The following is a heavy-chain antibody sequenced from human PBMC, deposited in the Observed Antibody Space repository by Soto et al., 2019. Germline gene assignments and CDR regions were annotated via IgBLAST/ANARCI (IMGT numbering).Heavy chain of an antibody. J-gene: IGHJ6*02. CDR2: IYYSGST. CDR3: ARHLGCSGGSCYFYYYYGMDV. CDR1: GASISRSRNY. D-gene: IGHD2-15*01. Sequence: PSETLSTPCTVSGASISRSRNYWARTRRPPATALAWSASIYYSGSTYYNPSLKSRVTISVDTSKNQFSLKLSSVTAADTAVYYCARHLGCSGGSCYFYYYYGMDVWGQGTTVTVSS. V-gene: IGHV4-39*01.